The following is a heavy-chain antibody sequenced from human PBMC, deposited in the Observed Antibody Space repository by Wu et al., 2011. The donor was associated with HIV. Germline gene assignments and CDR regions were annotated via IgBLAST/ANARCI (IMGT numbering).Heavy chain of an antibody. CDR1: GGTFSSYA. CDR2: IIPIFGTA. Sequence: QVQLVQSGAEVKKPGSSVKVSCKASGGTFSSYAISWVRQAPGQGLEWMGWIIPIFGTANYAQKFQGRVTITADKSTITAYMELSSLRSEDTAVYYCARDYNFWSGYYSIWDYWGQGTLVTVSS. V-gene: IGHV1-69*14. CDR3: ARDYNFWSGYYSIWDY. D-gene: IGHD3-3*01. J-gene: IGHJ4*02.